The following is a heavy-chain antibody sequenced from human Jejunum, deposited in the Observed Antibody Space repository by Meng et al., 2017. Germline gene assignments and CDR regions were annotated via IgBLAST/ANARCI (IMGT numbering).Heavy chain of an antibody. CDR1: GDSVFSNSAG. V-gene: IGHV6-1*01. CDR2: TYYRSKWYI. J-gene: IGHJ4*02. CDR3: AGGGLVRSTRGYFDY. D-gene: IGHD1-26*01. Sequence: QIQLQQSGPRLVKPSQTLSLSFALSGDSVFSNSAGWNWIRQSPSRGLEWLGRTYYRSKWYIDYAVSVKSRITINPDTSKNQFSLHLNSVTPEDTAVYYCAGGGLVRSTRGYFDYWGQGTLVTVSS.